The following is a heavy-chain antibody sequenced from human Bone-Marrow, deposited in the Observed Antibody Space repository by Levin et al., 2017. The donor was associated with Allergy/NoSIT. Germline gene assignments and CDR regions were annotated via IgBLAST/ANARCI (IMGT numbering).Heavy chain of an antibody. CDR1: GFTFTSYG. V-gene: IGHV3-33*01. CDR3: ARDRRGFATREEY. Sequence: GGSLRLSCVGSGFTFTSYGFHWVRQAPGKGLEWVAFIWNDGSKEYYADSVTGRFTISRDNSENTIYLQMNSLGVEDTGVYYCARDRRGFATREEYWGQGTLVIVSS. J-gene: IGHJ4*02. D-gene: IGHD3-10*01. CDR2: IWNDGSKE.